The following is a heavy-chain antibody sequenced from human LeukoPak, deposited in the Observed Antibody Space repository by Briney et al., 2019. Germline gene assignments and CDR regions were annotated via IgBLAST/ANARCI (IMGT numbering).Heavy chain of an antibody. CDR1: GGSISSYY. D-gene: IGHD6-19*01. CDR3: ARVDPNSSGLDY. V-gene: IGHV4-34*01. Sequence: SETLSLTCTVSGGSISSYYWSWIRQPPGKGLEWIGEINHSGSTNYNPSLKSRVTISVDTSKNQFSLKLSSVTAADTAVYYCARVDPNSSGLDYWGQGTLVTVSS. J-gene: IGHJ4*02. CDR2: INHSGST.